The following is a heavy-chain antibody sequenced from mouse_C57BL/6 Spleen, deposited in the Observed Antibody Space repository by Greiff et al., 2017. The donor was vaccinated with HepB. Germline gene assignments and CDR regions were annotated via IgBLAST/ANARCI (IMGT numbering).Heavy chain of an antibody. Sequence: EVQLQQSGPELVKPGASVKIPCKASGYTFTDYNMDWVKQSHGKSLEWIGDINPNNGGTIYNQKFKGKATLTVDKSSSTAYMELRSLTSEDTAVYYCARSAETAQSVYFDYWGQGTTLTVSS. D-gene: IGHD3-2*02. CDR2: INPNNGGT. J-gene: IGHJ2*01. CDR3: ARSAETAQSVYFDY. V-gene: IGHV1-18*01. CDR1: GYTFTDYN.